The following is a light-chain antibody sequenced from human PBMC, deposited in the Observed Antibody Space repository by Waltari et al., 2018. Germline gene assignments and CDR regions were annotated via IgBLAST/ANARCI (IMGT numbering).Light chain of an antibody. V-gene: IGLV2-14*03. J-gene: IGLJ2*01. Sequence: QSALTQPAPVSGPPGQSLTISSTGTSSDIGLYYYVSWHQQHPGKAPKVVIHHATNPTXXVLXRFSGSKSDHTAYLTISGLRAEDEADYLCSSHGGNNSLVFGGGTKLSVL. CDR3: SSHGGNNSLV. CDR1: SSDIGLYYY. CDR2: HAT.